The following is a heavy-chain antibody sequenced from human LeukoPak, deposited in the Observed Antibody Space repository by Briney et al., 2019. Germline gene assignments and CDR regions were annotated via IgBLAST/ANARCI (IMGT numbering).Heavy chain of an antibody. V-gene: IGHV3-30*04. CDR1: GFTFSSYA. CDR3: ARDGGGSSWFRGYLDY. D-gene: IGHD6-13*01. J-gene: IGHJ4*02. Sequence: PGGSLRLSCAASGFTFSSYAMHWVRQAPGKGLEWVAVISYDGSNKYYADSVKGRFTISRDNSKNTLYLQMNSLRAEATAVYYWARDGGGSSWFRGYLDYGGQGTLVIVSS. CDR2: ISYDGSNK.